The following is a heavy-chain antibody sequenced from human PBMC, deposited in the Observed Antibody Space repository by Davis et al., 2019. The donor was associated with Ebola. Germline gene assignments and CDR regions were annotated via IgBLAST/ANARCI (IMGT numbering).Heavy chain of an antibody. CDR3: ARNQLYGDRLNYYYYYAMDV. Sequence: AASVKVSCKASGYTFTSYDINWVRQATGQGLEWMGWMNPNSGNTGYVQKFQGRVTMTRNTSISTAYMELSSLRSEDTAVYYCARNQLYGDRLNYYYYYAMDVWGQGTTVTVSS. J-gene: IGHJ6*02. CDR1: GYTFTSYD. CDR2: MNPNSGNT. D-gene: IGHD1-14*01. V-gene: IGHV1-8*01.